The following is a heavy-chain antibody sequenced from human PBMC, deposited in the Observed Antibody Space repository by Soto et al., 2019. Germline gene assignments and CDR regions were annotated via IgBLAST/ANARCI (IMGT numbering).Heavy chain of an antibody. D-gene: IGHD2-15*01. CDR1: GFTFSSYA. Sequence: GSLRLSCAASGFTFSSYAMHWVRQAPGKGLEWVAVISYDGSNKYYADSVKGRFTISRDNSKNTLYLQMNSLRAEDTAVYYCARGGVRYCSGGSCYSDYYGMDVWGQGTTVTVSS. CDR2: ISYDGSNK. CDR3: ARGGVRYCSGGSCYSDYYGMDV. V-gene: IGHV3-30-3*01. J-gene: IGHJ6*02.